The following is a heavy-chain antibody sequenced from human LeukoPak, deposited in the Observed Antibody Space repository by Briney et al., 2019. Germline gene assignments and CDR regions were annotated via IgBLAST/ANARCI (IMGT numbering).Heavy chain of an antibody. CDR2: FDPEDGET. V-gene: IGHV1-24*01. Sequence: ASVKVSCKVSGYTLTELSMHWVRQAPGKGLEWMGGFDPEDGETIYAQKFQGRVTMTEDTSTDTAYMELSSLRSEDTAVYYCATINRGWAGRSGHYIRWFDPWGQGTLVTVSS. CDR3: ATINRGWAGRSGHYIRWFDP. J-gene: IGHJ5*02. D-gene: IGHD3-3*01. CDR1: GYTLTELS.